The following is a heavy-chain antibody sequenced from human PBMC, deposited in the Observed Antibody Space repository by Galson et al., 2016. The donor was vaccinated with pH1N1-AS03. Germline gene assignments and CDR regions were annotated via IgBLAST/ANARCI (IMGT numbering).Heavy chain of an antibody. D-gene: IGHD4-17*01. V-gene: IGHV3-23*01. J-gene: IGHJ4*02. CDR2: ISAGGRDK. CDR3: TKARIDYGDYISGH. CDR1: GFTFGGYW. Sequence: SLRLSCAASGFTFGGYWMHWVRQAPGKGLEWVSSISAGGRDKYYADAVKGRFSISRDNSKDTLDLDMNSLRAEDTAVYYCTKARIDYGDYISGHWGQGTLVTVSS.